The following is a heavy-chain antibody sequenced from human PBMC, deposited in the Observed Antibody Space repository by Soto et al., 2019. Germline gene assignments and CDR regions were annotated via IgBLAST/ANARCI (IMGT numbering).Heavy chain of an antibody. CDR2: IYYSGST. D-gene: IGHD3-16*01. V-gene: IGHV4-59*01. CDR3: ARQAGGQSFDY. CDR1: GGSISSYY. J-gene: IGHJ4*02. Sequence: PSETLSLTCTVSGGSISSYYWSWIRQPPGKGLEWIGYIYYSGSTNYNPSLKSRVTISVDTSKNQFSLKLSSVTAADTAVYYCARQAGGQSFDYWGQGTLVTAPQ.